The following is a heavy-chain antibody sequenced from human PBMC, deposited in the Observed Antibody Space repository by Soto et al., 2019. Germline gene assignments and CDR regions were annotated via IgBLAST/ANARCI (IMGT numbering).Heavy chain of an antibody. CDR1: GFTFSSYS. Sequence: EVQLVESGGGLVKPGGSLRLSCEASGFTFSSYSMNWVRQAPGKGLEWVSSISSSSSYIYYADSVKGRFTISRDNAKNSLYLQMNSLRAEDTAVYYCARKLAAAGTIPYYYYYMDVWGKGTTVTVSS. D-gene: IGHD6-13*01. CDR2: ISSSSSYI. V-gene: IGHV3-21*01. CDR3: ARKLAAAGTIPYYYYYMDV. J-gene: IGHJ6*03.